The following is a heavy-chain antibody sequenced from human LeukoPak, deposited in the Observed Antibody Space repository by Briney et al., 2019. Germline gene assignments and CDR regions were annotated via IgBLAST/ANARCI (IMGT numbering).Heavy chain of an antibody. Sequence: PGGSLRLSCAASGFTFSTYWMHWVRQAPGKGLVWVSRSNGDGSGIFYADSVKGRFTVSRDNARKTLFLQMNSLRAEDTAVYYCAREVYSTTHYSLDDWGRGTLVTVSS. CDR3: AREVYSTTHYSLDD. D-gene: IGHD6-13*01. J-gene: IGHJ4*02. V-gene: IGHV3-74*01. CDR2: SNGDGSGI. CDR1: GFTFSTYW.